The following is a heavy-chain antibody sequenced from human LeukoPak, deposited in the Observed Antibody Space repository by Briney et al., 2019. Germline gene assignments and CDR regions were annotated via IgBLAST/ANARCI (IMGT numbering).Heavy chain of an antibody. J-gene: IGHJ4*02. CDR3: ARDSAITIFGVVTLGY. D-gene: IGHD3-3*01. CDR2: ISAHNGNT. CDR1: GYTFTSYG. V-gene: IGHV1-18*01. Sequence: ASVKVSCKASGYTFTSYGISWVRQAPGQGLEWMGWISAHNGNTNYAQKLQGRVTMTTDTSTSTAYMELRSLRSDDTAVYYCARDSAITIFGVVTLGYWGQGTLVTVSS.